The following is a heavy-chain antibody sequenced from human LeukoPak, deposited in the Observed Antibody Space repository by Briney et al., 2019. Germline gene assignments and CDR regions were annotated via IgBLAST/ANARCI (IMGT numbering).Heavy chain of an antibody. CDR1: GGSISSYY. J-gene: IGHJ2*01. CDR3: ARYCGGDCSYNWYFDL. Sequence: SETLSLTCTVSGGSISSYYWSWIRQPPGKGLEWIGYIYYSGSTNYNPSLKSRVTISVDTSKNQFSLKLSSVTAANTAVYYCARYCGGDCSYNWYFDLWGRGTLVTVSS. CDR2: IYYSGST. V-gene: IGHV4-59*01. D-gene: IGHD2-21*02.